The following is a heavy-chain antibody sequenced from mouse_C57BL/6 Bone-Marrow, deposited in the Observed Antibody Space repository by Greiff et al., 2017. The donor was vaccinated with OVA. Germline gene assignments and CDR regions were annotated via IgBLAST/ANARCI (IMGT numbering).Heavy chain of an antibody. V-gene: IGHV1-19*01. J-gene: IGHJ1*03. Sequence: VQLQQSGPVLVKPGASVKMSCKASGYTFTDYYMNWVKQSHGKSLEWIGVINPYNGGTSYNQKFKGKATLTVDKSSSTAYMEFNSLTSEDSAVYYCARYDYYGSSWYFDVWGTGTTVTVSS. D-gene: IGHD1-1*01. CDR2: INPYNGGT. CDR3: ARYDYYGSSWYFDV. CDR1: GYTFTDYY.